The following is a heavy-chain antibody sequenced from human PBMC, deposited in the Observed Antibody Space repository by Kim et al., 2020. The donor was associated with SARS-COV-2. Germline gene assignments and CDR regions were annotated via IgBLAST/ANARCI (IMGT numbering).Heavy chain of an antibody. D-gene: IGHD3-22*01. CDR3: AKGRPRITRLIVVTRDVYYAFDI. Sequence: GGSLRLSCAASGFTFSSYAMRWVRQAPGKGLEWVAVISYDGSNKYYADSVKGRFTIPRDNSKNTLYLQMNSLRAEDTAVYYCAKGRPRITRLIVVTRDVYYAFDIWGQGTMVTVSS. CDR2: ISYDGSNK. J-gene: IGHJ3*02. V-gene: IGHV3-30-3*01. CDR1: GFTFSSYA.